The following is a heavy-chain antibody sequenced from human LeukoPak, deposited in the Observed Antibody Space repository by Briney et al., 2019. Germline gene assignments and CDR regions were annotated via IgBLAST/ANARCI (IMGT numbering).Heavy chain of an antibody. V-gene: IGHV4-4*07. D-gene: IGHD5-18*01. CDR2: IYTSGTT. Sequence: SETLSLTCTVSGGSISSYYWSWIRQPAGKGLEWIGRIYTSGTTHYNPSLKSRVTMSVDTSKNQFSLKLSSVTAADTAVYYCAKCLLKQLWLVGEYYYYYYMDVWGKGTTVTVSS. CDR3: AKCLLKQLWLVGEYYYYYYMDV. J-gene: IGHJ6*03. CDR1: GGSISSYY.